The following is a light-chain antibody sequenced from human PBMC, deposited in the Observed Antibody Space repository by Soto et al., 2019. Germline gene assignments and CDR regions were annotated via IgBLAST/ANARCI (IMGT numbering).Light chain of an antibody. V-gene: IGLV2-11*01. CDR1: SSEVGGYNY. CDR2: DVS. Sequence: QSALTQPRSVSGSPGQSVTISCTGTSSEVGGYNYVSWYQQHPGKAPKLLIYDVSQRPSGVPDRFSGSKSGNTASLTISGLQDEDEADYYCCSYAGSYSLYVFGPGTKLTVL. CDR3: CSYAGSYSLYV. J-gene: IGLJ1*01.